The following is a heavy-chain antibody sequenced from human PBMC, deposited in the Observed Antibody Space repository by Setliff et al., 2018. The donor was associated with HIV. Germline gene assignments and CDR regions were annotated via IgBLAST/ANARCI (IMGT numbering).Heavy chain of an antibody. CDR1: GYTFTRHY. J-gene: IGHJ5*02. Sequence: GASVKVSCKASGYTFTRHYIHWVRQAPGQGPEWMGMINPNGGSTRYAQMFQGRVTLTSDAPTNTLYMELTSLRSDDTAVYYCVRVFKEGWPVVWFDTWGQGTLVTVSS. CDR3: VRVFKEGWPVVWFDT. CDR2: INPNGGST. V-gene: IGHV1-46*01. D-gene: IGHD2-21*01.